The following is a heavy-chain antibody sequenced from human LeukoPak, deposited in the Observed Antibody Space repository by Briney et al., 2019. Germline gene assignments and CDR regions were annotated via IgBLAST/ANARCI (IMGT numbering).Heavy chain of an antibody. V-gene: IGHV3-21*01. Sequence: GGSLRLSCAASGFTFSSYSMNWVRQAPGKGLEWVSSISSSSSYIYYADSVKGQFTISRDNAKNSLYPQMNSLRAEDTAVYYCARDRYGSSQFDYWGQGTLVTVSS. CDR1: GFTFSSYS. J-gene: IGHJ4*02. CDR3: ARDRYGSSQFDY. D-gene: IGHD1-26*01. CDR2: ISSSSSYI.